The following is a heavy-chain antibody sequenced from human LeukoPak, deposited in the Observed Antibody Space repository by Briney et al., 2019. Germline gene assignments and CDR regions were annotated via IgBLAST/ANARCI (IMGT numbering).Heavy chain of an antibody. CDR1: GFTFSSYW. V-gene: IGHV3-7*01. J-gene: IGHJ2*01. CDR2: IKQDGSEK. CDR3: ARDPGGSGWYREWYFDL. Sequence: PGGSLRLSCAASGFTFSSYWMSWVRQAPGKGLEWVANIKQDGSEKYYVDSVKGRFTISRDNAKNSLYLQMNSLRAEDTAVYYCARDPGGSGWYREWYFDLWGRGTLVTVSS. D-gene: IGHD6-19*01.